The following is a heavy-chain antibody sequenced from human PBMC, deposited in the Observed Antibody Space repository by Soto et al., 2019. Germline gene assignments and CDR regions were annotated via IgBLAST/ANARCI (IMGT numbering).Heavy chain of an antibody. CDR1: GFSLSTSGVG. V-gene: IGHV2-5*02. CDR3: AHRPGWCISTSCYSP. J-gene: IGHJ5*02. Sequence: QITLKESGPTLVKPTQTLTLTCTFSGFSLSTSGVGVGWIRQPPGKALEWLALIYWDDDKRYSPSLKSRLTITKHTSKNQVVLTMTNMDPVDTATYYCAHRPGWCISTSCYSPWGQGTLVTVSS. D-gene: IGHD2-2*01. CDR2: IYWDDDK.